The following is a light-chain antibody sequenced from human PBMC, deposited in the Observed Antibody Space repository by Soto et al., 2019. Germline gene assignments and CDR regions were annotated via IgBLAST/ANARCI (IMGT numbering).Light chain of an antibody. Sequence: QSALTQPASVSGSPGQSITISCTGTSSDVGGYNFVSWYQQHPGKVPKLMIYEVSNRPSGVSNRFSCSKSGHTASLTISGLQAEDEADYFCSSRAPRNTRGVFGTGTKLTVL. J-gene: IGLJ1*01. CDR1: SSDVGGYNF. V-gene: IGLV2-14*01. CDR2: EVS. CDR3: SSRAPRNTRGV.